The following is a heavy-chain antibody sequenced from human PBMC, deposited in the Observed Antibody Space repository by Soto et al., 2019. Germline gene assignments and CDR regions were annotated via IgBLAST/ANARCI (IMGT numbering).Heavy chain of an antibody. V-gene: IGHV1-18*01. CDR3: AREGKKERDTAMANFDY. J-gene: IGHJ4*02. Sequence: QVQLVQSGAEVKKPGASVKVSCKASGYTFTSYGISWVRQAPGQGLEWMGWISAYNGNTNYAQKLQGRVTMTTDTSXRXXYMELRSLRSDDTAVYYCAREGKKERDTAMANFDYWGQGTLVTVSS. CDR2: ISAYNGNT. CDR1: GYTFTSYG. D-gene: IGHD5-18*01.